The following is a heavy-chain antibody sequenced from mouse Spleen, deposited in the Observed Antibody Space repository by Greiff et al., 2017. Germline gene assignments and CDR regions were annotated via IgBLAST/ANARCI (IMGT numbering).Heavy chain of an antibody. CDR2: IYPSDSET. J-gene: IGHJ3*01. D-gene: IGHD3-1*01. CDR1: GYTFTSYW. Sequence: QVQLQQPGAELVRPGSSVKLSCKASGYTFTSYWMDWVKQRPGQGLEWIGNIYPSDSETHYNQKFKDKATLTVDKSSSTAYMQLSSLTSEDSAVYYCARSSGYWFAYWGQGTLVTVSA. V-gene: IGHV1-61*01. CDR3: ARSSGYWFAY.